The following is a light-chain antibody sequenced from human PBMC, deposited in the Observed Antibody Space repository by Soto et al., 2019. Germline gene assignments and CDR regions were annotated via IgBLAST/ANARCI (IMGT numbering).Light chain of an antibody. CDR1: SSDVGGYNF. CDR3: CSYASSTSYV. Sequence: QSVLTQPASVSGSPGQSITISCTGTSSDVGGYNFVTWYQQHPGKDPKLVIHDVTRRPSGVSNRFSGSKSGTTASLTISGLQAEDEADYYCCSYASSTSYVFGTGTKVTVL. CDR2: DVT. J-gene: IGLJ1*01. V-gene: IGLV2-14*01.